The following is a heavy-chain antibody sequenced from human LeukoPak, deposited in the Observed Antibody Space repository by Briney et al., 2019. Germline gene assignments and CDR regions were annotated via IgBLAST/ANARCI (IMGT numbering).Heavy chain of an antibody. V-gene: IGHV1-18*01. CDR3: ARTPQRYYGSGSYYLDY. D-gene: IGHD3-10*01. Sequence: ASVRVSCTASGYTFTSYGICWVRQAPGQGLECMGWISAYNGNTNYAQKLQGRVTMTTDTSTSTAYMELRSLRSDDTAVYYCARTPQRYYGSGSYYLDYWGQGTLVTVSS. CDR1: GYTFTSYG. J-gene: IGHJ4*02. CDR2: ISAYNGNT.